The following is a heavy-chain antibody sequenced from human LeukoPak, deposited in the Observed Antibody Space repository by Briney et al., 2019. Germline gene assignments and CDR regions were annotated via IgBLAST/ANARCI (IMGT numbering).Heavy chain of an antibody. CDR3: ARNTGAMVRGAVSDY. Sequence: PGGSLRLSCAASGFTFSTYSMNWVRQAPGKGLEWVSSISGRSSYIYYADSVKGRFTISRDNAKNSLYLQMNSLRAEDTAVYYCARNTGAMVRGAVSDYWGQGTLVTVSS. V-gene: IGHV3-21*01. CDR1: GFTFSTYS. J-gene: IGHJ4*02. CDR2: ISGRSSYI. D-gene: IGHD3-10*01.